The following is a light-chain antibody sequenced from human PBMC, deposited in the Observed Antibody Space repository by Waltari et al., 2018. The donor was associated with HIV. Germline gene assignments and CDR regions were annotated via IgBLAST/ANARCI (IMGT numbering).Light chain of an antibody. Sequence: QTVVTQGPSFSVSLGGTVTPTCGLSSGPVSTSYYTSWYQPTPGQAPRTLIYNTNPRSSGVPDRFSGSILGNKAALTIAGAQADDESDYYCVLYMGSGISVFGGGTKLTVL. V-gene: IGLV8-61*01. CDR3: VLYMGSGISV. CDR1: SGPVSTSYY. J-gene: IGLJ3*02. CDR2: NTN.